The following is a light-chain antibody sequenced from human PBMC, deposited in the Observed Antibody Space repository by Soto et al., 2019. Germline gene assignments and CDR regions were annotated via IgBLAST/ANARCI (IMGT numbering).Light chain of an antibody. Sequence: IVLTQSPGTLSLSPGERATLSCRASQDISSSSLAWYQQRPGQAPRLVIYGSSSRATGIPDRFSGSGYGTHFTLTISRLEPEDFAVYYCQHYTNSPPYTFGQGTDLEI. CDR3: QHYTNSPPYT. J-gene: IGKJ2*01. V-gene: IGKV3-20*01. CDR1: QDISSSS. CDR2: GSS.